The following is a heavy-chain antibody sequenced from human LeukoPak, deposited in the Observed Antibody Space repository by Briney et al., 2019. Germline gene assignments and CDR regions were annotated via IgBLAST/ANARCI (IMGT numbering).Heavy chain of an antibody. CDR3: ARDELIVGARRRWFDP. Sequence: PGGSLRLSCAASGFTFSSYSLTWVRQAPGKGLEWVSSITTGGDDLYYSDSVKGRFTISRDNAKNSLFLQMNNLRAEDTAVYYCARDELIVGARRRWFDPWGQGTLVTVSS. CDR1: GFTFSSYS. V-gene: IGHV3-21*01. CDR2: ITTGGDDL. D-gene: IGHD1-26*01. J-gene: IGHJ5*02.